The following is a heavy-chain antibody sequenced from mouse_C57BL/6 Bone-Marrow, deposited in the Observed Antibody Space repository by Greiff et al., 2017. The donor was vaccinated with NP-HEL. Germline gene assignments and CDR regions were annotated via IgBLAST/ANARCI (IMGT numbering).Heavy chain of an antibody. CDR1: GYTFTDYY. V-gene: IGHV1-76*01. D-gene: IGHD2-2*01. CDR2: IYPGSGNT. CDR3: AGWLKGYYAMDY. J-gene: IGHJ4*01. Sequence: VQLQQSGAELVRPGASVKLSCKASGYTFTDYYINWVKQRPGQGLEWIARIYPGSGNTYYNEKFKGKATLTAEKSSSTAYMQLSSLTSEDSAVYFCAGWLKGYYAMDYWGQGTSVTVSS.